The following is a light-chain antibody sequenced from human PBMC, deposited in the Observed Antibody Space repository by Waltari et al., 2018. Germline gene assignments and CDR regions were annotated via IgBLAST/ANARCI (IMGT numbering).Light chain of an antibody. CDR2: KAS. V-gene: IGKV1-5*03. CDR3: QQYGSSPRT. CDR1: QRINSW. J-gene: IGKJ1*01. Sequence: DIQMTQFPSTLSASVGDRLPIPCRAGQRINSWLAWYQQKPGKAPKLLSYKASSLESGVPSRFSGSGSGTEFTLTISSLQPDDFALYYCQQYGSSPRTFGQGTKVEIK.